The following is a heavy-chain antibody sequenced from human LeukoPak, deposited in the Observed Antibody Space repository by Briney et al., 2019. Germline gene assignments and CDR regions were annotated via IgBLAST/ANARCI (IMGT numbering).Heavy chain of an antibody. CDR1: GFTFSSYA. CDR2: ISYDGSNK. V-gene: IGHV3-30-3*01. Sequence: GRSLRLSCAASGFTFSSYAMHWVRQAPGKGLEWVAVISYDGSNKYYADSVKGRFTISRENSKNTLYLQMNSLRAEDTAVYYCARALGDGRYYYGSPLYPLDYWGQGTLVTVSS. J-gene: IGHJ4*02. D-gene: IGHD3-10*01. CDR3: ARALGDGRYYYGSPLYPLDY.